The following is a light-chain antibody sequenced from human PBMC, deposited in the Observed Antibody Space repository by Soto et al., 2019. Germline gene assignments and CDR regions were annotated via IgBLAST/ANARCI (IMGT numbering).Light chain of an antibody. CDR3: QQYNWYFQS. CDR2: DAS. CDR1: QRISTW. V-gene: IGKV1-5*01. J-gene: IGKJ1*01. Sequence: DIQMTQSPSTLSASVGDTVTITCRASQRISTWLAWFQQKPGRAPELLIYDASNLEDGVPSRFSGSGSETEFPLTITCLQPEDFGAYYCQQYNWYFQSFGQGTKVEIK.